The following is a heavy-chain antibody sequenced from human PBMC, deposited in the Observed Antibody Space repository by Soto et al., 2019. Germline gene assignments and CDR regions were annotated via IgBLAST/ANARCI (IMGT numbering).Heavy chain of an antibody. Sequence: QVQLVESGGGVVQPGRSLRLSCAASGFTFSSYGMNWVRQAPGKGLEWVAIISYDGSNKYYADSVKGRFTISRDNSKNTLYLQMNSLRAEDTALSYCAKDLGKWVAVAGRGTYWGQGTLVTVSS. J-gene: IGHJ4*02. CDR1: GFTFSSYG. D-gene: IGHD6-19*01. V-gene: IGHV3-30*18. CDR3: AKDLGKWVAVAGRGTY. CDR2: ISYDGSNK.